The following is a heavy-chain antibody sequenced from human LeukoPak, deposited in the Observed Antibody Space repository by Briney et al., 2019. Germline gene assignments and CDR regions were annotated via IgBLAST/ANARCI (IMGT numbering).Heavy chain of an antibody. CDR2: ISGSGGST. CDR1: GFTFSSYA. CDR3: AKGPRAYSSSPTYYFDY. Sequence: TGGSLTLSCAASGFTFSSYAMSWVRQAPGKGLEWVSAISGSGGSTYYADSVKGRFTISRDNSKNTLYLQMNSLRAEDTAVYYCAKGPRAYSSSPTYYFDYWGQGTLVTVSS. J-gene: IGHJ4*02. D-gene: IGHD6-6*01. V-gene: IGHV3-23*01.